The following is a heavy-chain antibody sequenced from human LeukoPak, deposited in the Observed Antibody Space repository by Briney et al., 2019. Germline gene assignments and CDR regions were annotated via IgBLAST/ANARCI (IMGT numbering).Heavy chain of an antibody. Sequence: KASETLSLTCAVYGGSFSGYYWSWIRQPPGKGLEWIGEINHSGSTNYNPSLKSRVTISVDTSKNQFSLKLSSVTAADTAVYYCARWGFWSGFDWGQGTLVTVSS. CDR3: ARWGFWSGFD. J-gene: IGHJ4*02. V-gene: IGHV4-34*01. D-gene: IGHD3-3*01. CDR2: INHSGST. CDR1: GGSFSGYY.